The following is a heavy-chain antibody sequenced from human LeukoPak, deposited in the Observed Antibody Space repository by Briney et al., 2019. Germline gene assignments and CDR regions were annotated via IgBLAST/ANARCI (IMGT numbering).Heavy chain of an antibody. D-gene: IGHD3-22*01. Sequence: GGSLRLSCAASGFTFSSYSMNWVRQAPGKGLEWVSYISSSSSTIYYADSVKGRFTISRDNAKNSLYLQMNSLRAEDTAVYYCARVPYYDSSGYLIQPFYFDYWGQGTLVTVSS. CDR2: ISSSSSTI. J-gene: IGHJ4*02. CDR1: GFTFSSYS. CDR3: ARVPYYDSSGYLIQPFYFDY. V-gene: IGHV3-48*01.